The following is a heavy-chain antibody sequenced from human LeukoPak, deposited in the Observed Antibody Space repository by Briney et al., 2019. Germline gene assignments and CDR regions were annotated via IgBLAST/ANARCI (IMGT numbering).Heavy chain of an antibody. V-gene: IGHV3-15*01. CDR3: AAVSVDYGDSSFDF. CDR1: GFTFSNAW. J-gene: IGHJ4*02. Sequence: KSGGSLRLSCAASGFTFSNAWMSWVRQAPGKGLELVGRIKSKTDGGTTDYAEPVKGRFTISRDDSKKTLYLQMNSLKTEDTALYYCAAVSVDYGDSSFDFWGQGTLVTVSS. D-gene: IGHD4-17*01. CDR2: IKSKTDGGTT.